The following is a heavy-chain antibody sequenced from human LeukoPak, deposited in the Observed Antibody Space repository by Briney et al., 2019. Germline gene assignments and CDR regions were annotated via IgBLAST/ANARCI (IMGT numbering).Heavy chain of an antibody. CDR1: GYSFTSYW. J-gene: IGHJ4*02. V-gene: IGHV5-51*01. CDR3: ARQETVVTQGFDY. CDR2: IYPGDSDT. D-gene: IGHD4-23*01. Sequence: GESLKISCKGSGYSFTSYWIGWVRQMPGKGLEWMGIIYPGDSDTRYSLSFQGQVTISADKSISTAYLQWSSLKASDTAMYYCARQETVVTQGFDYWGQGTLVTVSS.